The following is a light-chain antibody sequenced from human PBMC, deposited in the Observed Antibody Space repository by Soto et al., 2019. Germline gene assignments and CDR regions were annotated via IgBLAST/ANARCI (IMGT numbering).Light chain of an antibody. CDR1: SSDVGGYNY. CDR2: DVS. CDR3: SSYTSSSTRV. J-gene: IGLJ1*01. Sequence: QSALTQPASVSGSPGQWITISCTGSSSDVGGYNYVSWYQQHPGKAPKLMIYDVSNWPSGVSNRFSGSKSGNTASLTISGLQADDEADYYCSSYTSSSTRVFGTGTKLTVL. V-gene: IGLV2-14*01.